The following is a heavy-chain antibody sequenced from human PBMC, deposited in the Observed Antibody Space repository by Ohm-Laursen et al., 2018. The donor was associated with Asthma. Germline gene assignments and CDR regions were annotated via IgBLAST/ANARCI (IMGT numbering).Heavy chain of an antibody. Sequence: SLRLSCAAFGFPFSAYTMTWVRQAPGKGLEWVGRIKSKTDGGTTDYAAPVKGRFTISRDDSKNTLYLQMNSLKTEDTAVYYCTTDDGYYDSSGPDYWGQGTLVTVSS. CDR2: IKSKTDGGTT. CDR1: GFPFSAYT. CDR3: TTDDGYYDSSGPDY. J-gene: IGHJ4*02. D-gene: IGHD3-22*01. V-gene: IGHV3-15*01.